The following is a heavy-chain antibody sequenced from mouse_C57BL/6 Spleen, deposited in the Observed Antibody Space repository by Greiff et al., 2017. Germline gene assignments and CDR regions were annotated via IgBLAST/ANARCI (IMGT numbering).Heavy chain of an antibody. J-gene: IGHJ2*01. V-gene: IGHV5-17*01. CDR3: ARDTTVVALYYFDY. CDR1: GFTFSDYG. CDR2: ISSGSSTI. Sequence: EVQLVESGGGLVKPGGSLKLSCAASGFTFSDYGMHWVRQAPEKGLEWVAYISSGSSTIYYADTVKGRFTISRDNAKNTLFLQMTSLRSEDTAMYYCARDTTVVALYYFDYWGQGTTLTVSS. D-gene: IGHD1-1*01.